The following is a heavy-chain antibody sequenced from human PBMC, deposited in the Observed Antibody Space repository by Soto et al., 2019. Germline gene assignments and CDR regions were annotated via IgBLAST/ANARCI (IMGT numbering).Heavy chain of an antibody. Sequence: GGSLRLSCAASGFTVSSNYMSWVRQAPGKGLEWVSVIYSGGSTYYADSVKGRFTIPRDNSKNTLYLQMNSLRAEDTAVYYCAINSDTATSALYHWGQGTLLTVSS. CDR1: GFTVSSNY. D-gene: IGHD5-18*01. CDR3: AINSDTATSALYH. V-gene: IGHV3-53*01. CDR2: IYSGGST. J-gene: IGHJ4*02.